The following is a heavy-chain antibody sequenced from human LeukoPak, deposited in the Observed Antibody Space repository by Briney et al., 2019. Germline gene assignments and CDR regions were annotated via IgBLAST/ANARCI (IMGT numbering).Heavy chain of an antibody. J-gene: IGHJ4*02. V-gene: IGHV4-34*01. CDR2: INHSGST. D-gene: IGHD3-10*01. Sequence: SETLSLTCAVYGGSFSGYYWSWIRQPPGKGLEWIGEINHSGSTNYNPSLKSRVTISVDTSKNQFSLKLSSVTAADTAVYYCARDGGSGSPLDYWGQGALVTVSS. CDR3: ARDGGSGSPLDY. CDR1: GGSFSGYY.